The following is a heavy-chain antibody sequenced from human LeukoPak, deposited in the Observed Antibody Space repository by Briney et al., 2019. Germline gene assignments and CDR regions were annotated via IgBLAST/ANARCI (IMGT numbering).Heavy chain of an antibody. V-gene: IGHV4-34*01. Sequence: PSETLSHTCTVYGGSFSGYYWSWIRQPPGKGLAWIGEINHSASTNYNPSLKSRVTISVDTSKNQFSLKLSSVTAADTAVYYCARGSSDYDYVWGSYRSYYFDYWGQGTLVTVSS. CDR3: ARGSSDYDYVWGSYRSYYFDY. CDR1: GGSFSGYY. CDR2: INHSAST. D-gene: IGHD3-16*02. J-gene: IGHJ4*02.